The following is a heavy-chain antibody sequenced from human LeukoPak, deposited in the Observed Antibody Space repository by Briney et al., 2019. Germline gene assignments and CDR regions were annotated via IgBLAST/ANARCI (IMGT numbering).Heavy chain of an antibody. J-gene: IGHJ3*02. CDR1: GFTFSSYS. CDR3: ARSQGTIPDSVPLDI. D-gene: IGHD5/OR15-5a*01. V-gene: IGHV3-21*01. CDR2: LSTSSSYI. Sequence: GGSLRLSCAASGFTFSSYSMNWVRQAPGKGLEWVSSLSTSSSYIYYADSLKGRFTISRDNAKNSLYLQMNSLRAEDTAVYYCARSQGTIPDSVPLDIWGQGTMVTVSS.